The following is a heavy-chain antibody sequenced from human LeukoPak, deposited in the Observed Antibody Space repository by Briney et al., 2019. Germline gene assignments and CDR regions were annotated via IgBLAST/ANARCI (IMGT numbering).Heavy chain of an antibody. CDR3: ARTPSLRFDSYYYYYMDV. CDR2: ISAYNGNT. V-gene: IGHV1-18*01. CDR1: GYTFTSYG. D-gene: IGHD3-3*01. J-gene: IGHJ6*03. Sequence: GASVKVSCKASGYTFTSYGISWVRQAPGQGLEWMGWISAYNGNTNYAQKLQGRVTMTTDTSTSTAYMELRSLRSDDTAVYYCARTPSLRFDSYYYYYMDVWGKGTTVAVSS.